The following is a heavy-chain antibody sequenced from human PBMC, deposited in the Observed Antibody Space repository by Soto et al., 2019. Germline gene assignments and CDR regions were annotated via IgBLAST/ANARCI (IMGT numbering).Heavy chain of an antibody. CDR2: ISYDGSNK. Sequence: QVQLVESGGGVVQPGRSLRLSCAASGFTFSSYAMHWVRQAPGKGLEWVAVISYDGSNKYYADSVKGRFTISRDNSKNTLDLQMNSLRAEDTAVYYCARGGAPDIVLMVYAIAYSYGMDVWGQGTTVTVSS. J-gene: IGHJ6*02. CDR1: GFTFSSYA. V-gene: IGHV3-30-3*01. CDR3: ARGGAPDIVLMVYAIAYSYGMDV. D-gene: IGHD2-8*01.